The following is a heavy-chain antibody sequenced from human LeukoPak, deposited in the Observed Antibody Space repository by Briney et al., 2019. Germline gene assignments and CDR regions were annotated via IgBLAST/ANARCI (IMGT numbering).Heavy chain of an antibody. V-gene: IGHV3-21*04. D-gene: IGHD2-2*01. CDR1: GFTFNSHS. Sequence: GGSLRLSCAASGFTFNSHSMNWVRQAPGKGLEWVSSISSSSDYKYYADSVKGRFTISRDNAKNSLYLQMDSLRAEDTAVYYCARSYAPGYIWGQGTMVTVSS. J-gene: IGHJ3*02. CDR2: ISSSSDYK. CDR3: ARSYAPGYI.